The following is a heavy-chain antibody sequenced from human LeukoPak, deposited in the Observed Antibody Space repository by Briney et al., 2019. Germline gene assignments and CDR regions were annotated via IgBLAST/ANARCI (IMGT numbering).Heavy chain of an antibody. CDR1: GTTLSDYW. CDR3: VRGGHKLDIETSRYFYGLDV. CDR2: IESDGTRT. J-gene: IGHJ6*02. V-gene: IGHV3-74*03. D-gene: IGHD3/OR15-3a*01. Sequence: GGSLRLSCAASGTTLSDYWMFWVRQGPGKGLVHVSRIESDGTRTVYADSVKGRFTISRDNAKNTMYLQMNSLRAEDTAVYYCVRGGHKLDIETSRYFYGLDVWGQGTTVTVSS.